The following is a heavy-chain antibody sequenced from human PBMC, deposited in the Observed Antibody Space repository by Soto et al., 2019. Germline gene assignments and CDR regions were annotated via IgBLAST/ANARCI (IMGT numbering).Heavy chain of an antibody. CDR2: ISSSSSYI. CDR1: GFTFSSYS. D-gene: IGHD6-13*01. J-gene: IGHJ6*02. V-gene: IGHV3-21*01. CDR3: ARDNGYSSRWYGMDV. Sequence: GGSLRLSCAASGFTFSSYSMNWVRQAPGKGLEWVSSISSSSSYIYYADSVKGRFTISRDNAKNSLYLQMNSLRAEDTAVYYCARDNGYSSRWYGMDVWGQGTTVTVSS.